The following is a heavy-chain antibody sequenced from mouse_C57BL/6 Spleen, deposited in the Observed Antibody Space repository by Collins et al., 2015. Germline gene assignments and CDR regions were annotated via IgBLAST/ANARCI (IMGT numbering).Heavy chain of an antibody. CDR1: GYTFTSYW. J-gene: IGHJ2*01. CDR2: IDPSDSET. V-gene: IGHV1-52*01. CDR3: ARPDFYGSSHYFDY. Sequence: QVQLQQPGAELVRPGSSVKLSCKASGYTFTSYWMHWVKQRPIQGLEWIGNIDPSDSETHYNQKFKDKATLTVDKSSSTAYMQLSSLTSEDSAVYYCARPDFYGSSHYFDYWGQGTTLTVSS. D-gene: IGHD1-1*01.